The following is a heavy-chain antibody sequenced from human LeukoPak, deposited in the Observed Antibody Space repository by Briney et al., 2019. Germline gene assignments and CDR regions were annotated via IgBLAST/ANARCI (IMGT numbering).Heavy chain of an antibody. CDR3: ARGTVTRAEYNWFDP. D-gene: IGHD4-17*01. Sequence: SETLSPTCTVSGGSISSSSYYWGWIRQPPGKGLEWIGSIYYSGSTYYNPSLKSRVTISVDTSKNQFSLKLSSVTAADTAVYYCARGTVTRAEYNWFDPWGQGTLVTVSS. CDR1: GGSISSSSYY. J-gene: IGHJ5*02. V-gene: IGHV4-39*01. CDR2: IYYSGST.